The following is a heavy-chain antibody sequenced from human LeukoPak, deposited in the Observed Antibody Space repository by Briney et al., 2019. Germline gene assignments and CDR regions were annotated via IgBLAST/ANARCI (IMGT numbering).Heavy chain of an antibody. CDR1: GGTFSSYA. J-gene: IGHJ4*02. Sequence: ASVKVSCKASGGTFSSYAISWVRQAPGQGLEWMGRIIPIFGTANYAQKFQGRVTITTDESTSTAYMELSSLRSEDTAVYYCASSIVGATTHFDYWGQGTLVTVSS. CDR2: IIPIFGTA. D-gene: IGHD1-26*01. CDR3: ASSIVGATTHFDY. V-gene: IGHV1-69*05.